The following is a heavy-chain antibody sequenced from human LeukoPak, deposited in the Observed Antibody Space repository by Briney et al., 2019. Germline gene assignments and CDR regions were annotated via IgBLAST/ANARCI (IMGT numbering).Heavy chain of an antibody. Sequence: GGSLRLSCAASGFTFSSYAMHWVRQAPGKGLEWVAVISYDGSNKYYADSVKGRFTISRDNSKNTLYLQMNSLRAEDTALYYCWVGDYDYDYWGQGILVTVSS. CDR3: WVGDYDYDY. CDR2: ISYDGSNK. J-gene: IGHJ4*02. D-gene: IGHD4-17*01. CDR1: GFTFSSYA. V-gene: IGHV3-30-3*01.